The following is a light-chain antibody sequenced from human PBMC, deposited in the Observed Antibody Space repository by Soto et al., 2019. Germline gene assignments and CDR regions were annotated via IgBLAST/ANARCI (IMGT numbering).Light chain of an antibody. CDR1: QSLLHITGETF. CDR2: EVS. V-gene: IGKV2D-29*02. J-gene: IGKJ5*01. CDR3: RQSTQRPLT. Sequence: DVVMTQTPLSLSVAPGQPASISCKSSQSLLHITGETFLFWYLQKPVQSPQLLINEVSTRVSGVPDRFSGSGSGTDITLEISRVETDDVGIYYCRQSTQRPLTFGQGTRLGIE.